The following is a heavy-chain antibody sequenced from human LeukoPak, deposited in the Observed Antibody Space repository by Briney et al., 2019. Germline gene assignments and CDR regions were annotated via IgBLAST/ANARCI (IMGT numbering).Heavy chain of an antibody. CDR3: AKDGSYYDSSGYYYDAFDI. J-gene: IGHJ3*02. D-gene: IGHD3-22*01. CDR1: GFTFSSYA. Sequence: GGSLRLSCAASGFTFSSYAMSWVRQAPGKGLEWVSAISGSGGSTYYADSVKGRFTISRDNSKNTLYLQMNSLRAEDTAVYYCAKDGSYYDSSGYYYDAFDIWGQGTMVTVSS. V-gene: IGHV3-23*01. CDR2: ISGSGGST.